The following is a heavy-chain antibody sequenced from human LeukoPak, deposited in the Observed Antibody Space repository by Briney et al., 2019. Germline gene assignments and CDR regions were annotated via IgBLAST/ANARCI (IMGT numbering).Heavy chain of an antibody. Sequence: ASVKVSCKTSGYTFTDYYIHWVRQAPGQGLEWMGWIDPNSGGTHYAQKFQGTVTMTRDTSISTAYMELRRLRSDDTAVYYCARVKEATSATIPDYFQHWGQGTLVTVSS. CDR1: GYTFTDYY. CDR3: ARVKEATSATIPDYFQH. D-gene: IGHD5-12*01. J-gene: IGHJ1*01. V-gene: IGHV1-2*02. CDR2: IDPNSGGT.